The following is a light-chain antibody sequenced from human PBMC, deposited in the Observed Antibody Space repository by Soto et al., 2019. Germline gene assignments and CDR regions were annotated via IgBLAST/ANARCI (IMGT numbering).Light chain of an antibody. CDR1: QSVSSSY. Sequence: EIVLTQSPGTLSLSPGERATLSCRASQSVSSSYLAWYQQKPGQAPRLLIYGASSRATGIPDRFSGCGSGTDFTLTISRLEPEDFAVYYCQQYGSWITFGPGTKVDIK. V-gene: IGKV3-20*01. J-gene: IGKJ3*01. CDR3: QQYGSWIT. CDR2: GAS.